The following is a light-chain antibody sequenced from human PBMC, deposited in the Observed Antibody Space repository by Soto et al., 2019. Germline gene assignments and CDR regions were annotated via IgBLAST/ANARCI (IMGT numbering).Light chain of an antibody. Sequence: QLELSQPHSASGTPGQRVTISCSGSSSNIGSNSVNWYQQLPGTAPRLLIYNNNQWPSGVPDRSSGSKSGTSTSLAISGLQSEDEADYYCAAWDDDLNAWVFGGGTKLTVL. CDR3: AAWDDDLNAWV. J-gene: IGLJ3*02. CDR2: NNN. CDR1: SSNIGSNS. V-gene: IGLV1-44*01.